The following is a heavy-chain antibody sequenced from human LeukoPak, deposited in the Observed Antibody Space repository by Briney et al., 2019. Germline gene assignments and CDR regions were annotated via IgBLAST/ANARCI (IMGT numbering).Heavy chain of an antibody. V-gene: IGHV1-2*02. J-gene: IGHJ4*02. Sequence: ASVKVSCKASGYTFTGFYMHWVRQAPGQGLEWMGWINPTSGGANYAQKFQGRVTMATDTSISTAYMDLSRLRSDDTAVYYCARGGSYYGDYWGLGTLVTVSS. CDR2: INPTSGGA. CDR3: ARGGSYYGDY. CDR1: GYTFTGFY. D-gene: IGHD1-26*01.